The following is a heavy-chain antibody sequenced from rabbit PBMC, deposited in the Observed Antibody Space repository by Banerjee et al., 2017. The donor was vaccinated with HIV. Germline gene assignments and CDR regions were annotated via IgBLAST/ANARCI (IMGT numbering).Heavy chain of an antibody. V-gene: IGHV1S7*01. J-gene: IGHJ4*01. D-gene: IGHD1-1*01. CDR2: IDPVFGNT. Sequence: QLKESGGGLVQPGGSLKLSCKASGFDFSNYYMSWVRQAPGKGLEWIGNIDPVFGNTYYASWVNGRFTISSHNAQNTLYLQLNSLTAADTATYFCARGYASSSGYYPFNLWGPGTLVTVS. CDR3: ARGYASSSGYYPFNL. CDR1: GFDFSNYY.